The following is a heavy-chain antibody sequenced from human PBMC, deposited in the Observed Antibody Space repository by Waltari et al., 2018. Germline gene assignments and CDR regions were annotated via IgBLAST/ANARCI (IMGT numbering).Heavy chain of an antibody. Sequence: VESGGGVAQPGGSLRLSCLASGFTFTKFGMHWVRQTPGKGLEWVAFISFDGNKIYDADSVKGRFTISRDNPENILYLQMNNLRPEDTAIYYCVRGAIWGAGFDYWGQGTLVTVSS. CDR1: GFTFTKFG. CDR2: ISFDGNKI. D-gene: IGHD1-26*01. V-gene: IGHV3-30*19. J-gene: IGHJ4*02. CDR3: VRGAIWGAGFDY.